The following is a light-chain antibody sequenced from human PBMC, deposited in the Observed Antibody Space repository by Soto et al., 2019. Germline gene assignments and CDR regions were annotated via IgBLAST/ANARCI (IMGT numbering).Light chain of an antibody. CDR2: AAS. CDR1: QSISRY. J-gene: IGKJ3*01. CDR3: QQSYNLKFT. V-gene: IGKV1-39*01. Sequence: DIQMTQSPSSLSASVGDRVTITCRASQSISRYLNWYQKKPGKAPKLLIYAASTLQSGVPSRFSGNESGTDFTLTISSLQPEDTATYYCQQSYNLKFTFGHGTKVDIK.